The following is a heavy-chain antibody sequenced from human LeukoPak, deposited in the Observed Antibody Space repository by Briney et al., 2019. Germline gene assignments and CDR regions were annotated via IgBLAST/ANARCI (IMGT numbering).Heavy chain of an antibody. D-gene: IGHD7-27*01. Sequence: GESLKISCKATGYSFTSYWIGWVRHMPGKGLEWMGIIDPSDSETRYTPSFQGQVTISVDKSLTTAYLQWNSLKASDTAMYYCARQTAMGRSGDYWGQGTLVTVSS. CDR3: ARQTAMGRSGDY. V-gene: IGHV5-51*01. CDR2: IDPSDSET. J-gene: IGHJ4*02. CDR1: GYSFTSYW.